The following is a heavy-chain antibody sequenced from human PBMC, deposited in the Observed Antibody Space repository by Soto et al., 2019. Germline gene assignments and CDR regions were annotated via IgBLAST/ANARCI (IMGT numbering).Heavy chain of an antibody. CDR1: GFPFSSNW. Sequence: VQLVESGGDLVQRGGSLRLSCAASGFPFSSNWMHWVRHTPGKGLDWVARISGDGVTTYYADSVTGRFTVSRDNAKNTLSLQISGLRAEDTAVYYCAREYYGLLTGYYTDYWGQGTLVSVSS. V-gene: IGHV3-74*01. CDR3: AREYYGLLTGYYTDY. J-gene: IGHJ4*02. CDR2: ISGDGVTT. D-gene: IGHD3-9*01.